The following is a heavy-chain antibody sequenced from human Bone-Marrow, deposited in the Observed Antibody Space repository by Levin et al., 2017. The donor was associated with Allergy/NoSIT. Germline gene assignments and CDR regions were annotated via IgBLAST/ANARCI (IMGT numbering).Heavy chain of an antibody. CDR1: GGTFSSYT. D-gene: IGHD3-10*01. V-gene: IGHV1-69*01. J-gene: IGHJ4*02. Sequence: NPGESLKISCKASGGTFSSYTINWVRQAPGQGLEWMGGIIPLFGTTNCSQKFLDRVSITADESTSTAYLELSSLRSDDTAVYYCAGAGLRYYFDQWGQGTLVTVSS. CDR3: AGAGLRYYFDQ. CDR2: IIPLFGTT.